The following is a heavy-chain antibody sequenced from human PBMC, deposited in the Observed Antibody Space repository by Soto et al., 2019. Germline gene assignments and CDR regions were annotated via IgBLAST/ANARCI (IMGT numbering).Heavy chain of an antibody. CDR1: GGSISSYY. CDR2: IYTSGST. V-gene: IGHV4-4*07. CDR3: ARDQADYSNLRYYYYYGMDV. Sequence: SETLSLTCTVPGGSISSYYWSWIRQPAGKGLEWIGRIYTSGSTNYNPSLKSRVTMSVDTSKNQFSLKLSSVTAADTAVYYCARDQADYSNLRYYYYYGMDVWGQGTTVTVSS. J-gene: IGHJ6*02. D-gene: IGHD4-4*01.